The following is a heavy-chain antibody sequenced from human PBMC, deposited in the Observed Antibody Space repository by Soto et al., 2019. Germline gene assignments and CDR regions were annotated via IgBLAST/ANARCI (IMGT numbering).Heavy chain of an antibody. J-gene: IGHJ3*02. CDR2: IYFRGNT. CDR1: GDSISRIDYY. Sequence: KASETLSLTCSVSGDSISRIDYYWTWIRQHPEKGLEWIGNIYFRGNTYYSSSLESRLTISVDTSKNQFSLKLTSVTAADTAVYYCAREGGSYDSGGYLIRGAFDIWGQGTMVTVSS. D-gene: IGHD3-22*01. CDR3: AREGGSYDSGGYLIRGAFDI. V-gene: IGHV4-31*03.